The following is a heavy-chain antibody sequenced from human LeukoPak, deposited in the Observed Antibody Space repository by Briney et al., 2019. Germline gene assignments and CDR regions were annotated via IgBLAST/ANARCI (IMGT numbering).Heavy chain of an antibody. D-gene: IGHD1-26*01. Sequence: PGGSLRLSCAASGITFSSYAMHWVRQAPGKGLEWVVVISYDGSNKYYADSVKGRFTISRDNSKNTLYLQMNSLRAEDTAVYYCARDEYSGSSGFDYWGQGTLVTVSS. CDR2: ISYDGSNK. CDR1: GITFSSYA. J-gene: IGHJ4*02. V-gene: IGHV3-30-3*01. CDR3: ARDEYSGSSGFDY.